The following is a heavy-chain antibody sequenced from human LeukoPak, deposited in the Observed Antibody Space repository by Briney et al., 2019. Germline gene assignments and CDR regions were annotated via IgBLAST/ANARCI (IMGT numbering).Heavy chain of an antibody. CDR2: IYYSGST. CDR3: ARDLAYHGMDV. Sequence: SETLSLTCTVSGGSISSHYWSRIRQPPGKGLEWIGYIYYSGSTNYNPSLKSRVTISVDTSKNQFSLKLSSVTAADTAVYYCARDLAYHGMDVWGQGTTVTVSS. CDR1: GGSISSHY. V-gene: IGHV4-59*11. J-gene: IGHJ6*02. D-gene: IGHD3-16*01.